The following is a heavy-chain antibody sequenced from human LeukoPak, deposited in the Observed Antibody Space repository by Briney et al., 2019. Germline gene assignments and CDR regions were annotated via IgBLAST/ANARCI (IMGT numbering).Heavy chain of an antibody. CDR1: GGSISSTSYY. CDR3: AKAGVRYFDSSGLHAFDF. V-gene: IGHV4-39*01. J-gene: IGHJ3*01. Sequence: SETLSPTCAVSGGSISSTSYYWAWIRQPPGKGLEWIGTIYYSGSTYHNPSLKSRVTLSVDTSRNQFSLRLSSVDAADTAVYYCAKAGVRYFDSSGLHAFDFWGQGTTVTVSS. D-gene: IGHD3-22*01. CDR2: IYYSGST.